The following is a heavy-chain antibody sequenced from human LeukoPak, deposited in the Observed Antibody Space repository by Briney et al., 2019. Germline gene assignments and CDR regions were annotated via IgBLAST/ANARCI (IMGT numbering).Heavy chain of an antibody. V-gene: IGHV3-48*03. D-gene: IGHD3-22*01. CDR2: ISSSGSTM. Sequence: GGSLRLSCAASGFTFSSYEMNWVRQAPGKGLEWVSYISSSGSTMYYADSVKGRFTISRDNAKNSLYLQMNSLRAEDTAVYYCARLYYYDSSGYYWPDAFDIWGQGTMVTVSS. CDR3: ARLYYYDSSGYYWPDAFDI. J-gene: IGHJ3*02. CDR1: GFTFSSYE.